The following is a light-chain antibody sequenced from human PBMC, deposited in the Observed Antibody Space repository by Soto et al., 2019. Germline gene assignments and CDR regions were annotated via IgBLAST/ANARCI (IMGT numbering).Light chain of an antibody. CDR2: DAS. CDR3: QQRNIWPPVT. V-gene: IGKV3-11*01. CDR1: QSVSSY. J-gene: IGKJ5*01. Sequence: EIVMTQSPATLSVSPGERATLSCRASQSVSSYLAWYQQKPGQAPRLLIYDASNRATGIPARFSGSGSGTDFTLTISSLEPEDSAVYYCQQRNIWPPVTFGHGTHWRL.